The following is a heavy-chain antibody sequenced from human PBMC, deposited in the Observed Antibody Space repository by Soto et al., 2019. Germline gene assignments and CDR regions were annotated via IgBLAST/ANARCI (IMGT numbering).Heavy chain of an antibody. CDR1: GYTFTSYG. Sequence: QVQLVQSGAEVKKPGASVKVSCKASGYTFTSYGISWVRQAPGQGLEWMGWISAYNGNTNYAQNLQGRVTMTTDKSKSKAYRELRSVRSDHTAVYYCAGLGGLEQWPTDGMDVWGQGTTVTVSS. CDR2: ISAYNGNT. D-gene: IGHD6-19*01. CDR3: AGLGGLEQWPTDGMDV. J-gene: IGHJ6*02. V-gene: IGHV1-18*01.